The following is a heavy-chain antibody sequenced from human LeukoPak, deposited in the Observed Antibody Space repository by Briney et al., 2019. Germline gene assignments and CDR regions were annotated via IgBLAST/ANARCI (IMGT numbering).Heavy chain of an antibody. CDR3: ARDGEYCSAGCTSHSYSYGLDV. D-gene: IGHD2-15*01. Sequence: GGSLRLSCAASGFSFSNHGIHWVRQAPGKGLEWVSLIWYDGSNKYYADSVKGRFTISRDDSKNTVYLQMNSLRAADTSVYYCARDGEYCSAGCTSHSYSYGLDVWGQGTTVTVSS. V-gene: IGHV3-33*01. CDR1: GFSFSNHG. CDR2: IWYDGSNK. J-gene: IGHJ6*02.